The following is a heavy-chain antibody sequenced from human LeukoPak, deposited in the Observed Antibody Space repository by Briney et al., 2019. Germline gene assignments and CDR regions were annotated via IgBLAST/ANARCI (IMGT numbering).Heavy chain of an antibody. CDR3: ARVEGYSYGYGPFDH. J-gene: IGHJ4*02. CDR2: TYYRSKWYN. V-gene: IGHV6-1*01. CDR1: GDTVSSYSAA. D-gene: IGHD5-18*01. Sequence: SQTLSLTCAISGDTVSSYSAAWNWIRQSPSRGLEWLGRTYYRSKWYNDYAGSVNSRITIHADTSRNQFSLQLTSVTPEDTAVYYCARVEGYSYGYGPFDHWGQGTLVIVSS.